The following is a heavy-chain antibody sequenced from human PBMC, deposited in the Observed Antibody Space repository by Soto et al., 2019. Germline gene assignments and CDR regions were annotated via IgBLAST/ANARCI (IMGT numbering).Heavy chain of an antibody. CDR3: ARVAAGSYKGLDY. CDR2: INHSGST. J-gene: IGHJ4*02. CDR1: GGSFSGYY. V-gene: IGHV4-34*01. D-gene: IGHD6-19*01. Sequence: SETLSLTCAVDGGSFSGYYWSWIRQPPGKGLEWIGEINHSGSTNYNPSLKSRVTISVDTSKNQFSLKLSSVTAADTAVYYCARVAAGSYKGLDYWGQGTLVTVSS.